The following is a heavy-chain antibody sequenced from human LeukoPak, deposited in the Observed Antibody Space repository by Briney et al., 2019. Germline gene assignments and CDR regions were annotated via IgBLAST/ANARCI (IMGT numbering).Heavy chain of an antibody. V-gene: IGHV4-39*01. Sequence: SETLSLTCTVSGGSISSSSYYWGWIRQPPGKGLEWIGSIYYSGSTYYSPSLKSRVTISVDTSKNQFSLKLSSVTAADTAVYYCATLRDGYNFAYWGQGTLVTVSS. CDR1: GGSISSSSYY. CDR2: IYYSGST. J-gene: IGHJ4*02. CDR3: ATLRDGYNFAY. D-gene: IGHD5-24*01.